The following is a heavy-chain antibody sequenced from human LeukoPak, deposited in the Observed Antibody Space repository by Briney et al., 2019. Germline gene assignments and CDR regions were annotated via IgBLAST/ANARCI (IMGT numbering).Heavy chain of an antibody. Sequence: ASVKVSCKASGYTFTGYYMHWVRQAPGQELEWMGWINPNSGGTNYAQKFQGRVTMTRDTSISTAYMELSRLRSDDTAVYYCARDQGAGTDRFWMNYYYGMDVWGQGTTVTVSS. CDR3: ARDQGAGTDRFWMNYYYGMDV. J-gene: IGHJ6*01. CDR2: INPNSGGT. D-gene: IGHD6-13*01. CDR1: GYTFTGYY. V-gene: IGHV1-2*02.